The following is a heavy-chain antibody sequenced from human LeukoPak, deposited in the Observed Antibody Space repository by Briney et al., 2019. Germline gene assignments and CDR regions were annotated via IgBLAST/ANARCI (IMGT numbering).Heavy chain of an antibody. V-gene: IGHV3-7*01. CDR2: IKQDGSEK. CDR1: GFTFSSYW. CDR3: ARDRSGYSWLTWRHGMDV. D-gene: IGHD6-13*01. J-gene: IGHJ6*02. Sequence: GGSLRLSCAASGFTFSSYWMSWVRQAPGKGLEWVANIKQDGSEKYYVESVKGRFTISRDNAKNSLYLQMNSLRAEDTAVYYCARDRSGYSWLTWRHGMDVWGQGTTVTVSS.